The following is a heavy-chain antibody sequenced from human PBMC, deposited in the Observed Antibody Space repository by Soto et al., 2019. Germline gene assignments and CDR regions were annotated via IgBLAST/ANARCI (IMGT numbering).Heavy chain of an antibody. CDR1: GGSISSDGYY. Sequence: QVQLQESGPGLVKPSQTLSLTCTVSGGSISSDGYYWSWIRQFPGKGLEWIGYIYNTGATYYNPSLKSRLTISFGTSKNQFSLKLTSVTAADTAVYYCARVPFGVGEWFDPWGQGTLVTVSS. CDR3: ARVPFGVGEWFDP. V-gene: IGHV4-31*03. CDR2: IYNTGAT. D-gene: IGHD3-10*01. J-gene: IGHJ5*02.